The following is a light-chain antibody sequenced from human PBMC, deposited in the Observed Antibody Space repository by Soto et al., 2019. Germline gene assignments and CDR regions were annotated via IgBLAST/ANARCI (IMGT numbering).Light chain of an antibody. CDR2: GNT. Sequence: QSLLTQPPSVSGAPGQSVTISCTGSSSNIGAYYDVHWYQQLPGTVPKLLIFGNTNRPSGVPDRFSGSKSGTSASLAITGLQAEDEADYYCQSYDASLRDYVFGTGTKVTVL. CDR1: SSNIGAYYD. J-gene: IGLJ1*01. V-gene: IGLV1-40*01. CDR3: QSYDASLRDYV.